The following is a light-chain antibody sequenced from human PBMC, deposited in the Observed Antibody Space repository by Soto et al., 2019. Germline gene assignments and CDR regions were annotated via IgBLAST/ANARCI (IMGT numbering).Light chain of an antibody. CDR1: QSISPNY. V-gene: IGKV3-20*01. Sequence: EIVLTQSPGTLSLSPGDRATLSCRAIQSISPNYLAWYQQKPGQAPRLLIYSVSIRATGIADRFSGSGPGTDFTLTISRLEPEDFAVYYCQQADSSPGGTFGRGTKVDI. CDR3: QQADSSPGGT. CDR2: SVS. J-gene: IGKJ1*01.